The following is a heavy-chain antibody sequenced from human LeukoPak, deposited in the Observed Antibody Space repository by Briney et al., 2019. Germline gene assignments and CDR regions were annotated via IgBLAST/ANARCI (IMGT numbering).Heavy chain of an antibody. CDR2: IYYSGST. D-gene: IGHD3-22*01. CDR1: GGSISSYY. CDR3: ARVVEGYYDSSGYFRVPYYYFDY. J-gene: IGHJ4*02. Sequence: SETLSLTCTVSGGSISSYYWSWIGQPPGKGLEWSGYIYYSGSTTYNPSIKSRVTISVDTSNIHFSLNLTSVTAADTAVYYCARVVEGYYDSSGYFRVPYYYFDYWGQGTLVTVSS. V-gene: IGHV4-59*01.